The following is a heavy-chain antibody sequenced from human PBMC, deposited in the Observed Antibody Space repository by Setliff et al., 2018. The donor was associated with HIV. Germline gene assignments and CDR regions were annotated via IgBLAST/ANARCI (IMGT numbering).Heavy chain of an antibody. CDR1: GFTFSTYW. CDR2: IKQDGSEK. Sequence: GGSLRLSCAASGFTFSTYWMTWVRQAPGEGLEWVANIKQDGSEKYYVDSVKGRFTISRDNAKMSLYLQMNSLRAEDTALYYCARDYSRYTWNYFDYWGQGTLVTVSS. J-gene: IGHJ4*02. V-gene: IGHV3-7*03. D-gene: IGHD1-20*01. CDR3: ARDYSRYTWNYFDY.